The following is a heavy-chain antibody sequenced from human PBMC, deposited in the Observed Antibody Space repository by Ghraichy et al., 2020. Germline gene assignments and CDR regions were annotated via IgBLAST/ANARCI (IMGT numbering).Heavy chain of an antibody. V-gene: IGHV4-4*07. CDR2: IYTSGST. Sequence: LSLTCTVSGGSISSYYWSWIRQPAGKGLEWIGRIYTSGSTNYNPSLKSRVTMSVDTSKNQFSLKLSSVTAADTAVYYCARAPADYGDYSTFDYWGQGTLVTVSS. J-gene: IGHJ4*02. CDR3: ARAPADYGDYSTFDY. D-gene: IGHD4-17*01. CDR1: GGSISSYY.